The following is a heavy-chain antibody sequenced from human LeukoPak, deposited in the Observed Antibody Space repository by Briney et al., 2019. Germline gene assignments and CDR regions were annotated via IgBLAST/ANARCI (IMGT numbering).Heavy chain of an antibody. CDR1: GGSISSYY. V-gene: IGHV4-59*01. D-gene: IGHD3-16*01. CDR3: ARWGDWFDP. CDR2: IYYSGST. Sequence: SETLSLTCTVSGGSISSYYWSWIRQPPGKGLEWIGYIYYSGSTNYNPSLKSRVTISVDTSKNQFSLRLSSVTAADTAVYYCARWGDWFDPWGQGTLVTVSS. J-gene: IGHJ5*02.